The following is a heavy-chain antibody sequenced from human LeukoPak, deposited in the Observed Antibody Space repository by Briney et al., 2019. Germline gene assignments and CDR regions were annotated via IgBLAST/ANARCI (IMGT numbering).Heavy chain of an antibody. J-gene: IGHJ3*02. Sequence: ASVKVSCKASGYTFTDYYMHWVRQAPGQGLEWMGWINPNSGDTNYAQNFQGRVTLTRDTSISTAYMELSRLRSDDTAVYYCARGLQENLAWLQAFSAFDIWGQGTMVTVSS. D-gene: IGHD5-12*01. CDR3: ARGLQENLAWLQAFSAFDI. CDR1: GYTFTDYY. V-gene: IGHV1-2*02. CDR2: INPNSGDT.